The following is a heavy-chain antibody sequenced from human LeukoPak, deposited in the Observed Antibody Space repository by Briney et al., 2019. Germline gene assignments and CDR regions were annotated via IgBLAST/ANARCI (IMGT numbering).Heavy chain of an antibody. J-gene: IGHJ4*02. CDR3: AKGPITIFGVVHFDY. Sequence: SGGSLRLSCAASGFTFSSYGMHWVRQAPGKGLEWVAFIRYDGNIKYYADSVKGRFTISRDNSKNTLYLQMNSLRAEDTAVYYCAKGPITIFGVVHFDYWGQGTLVTVPS. V-gene: IGHV3-30*02. D-gene: IGHD3-3*01. CDR1: GFTFSSYG. CDR2: IRYDGNIK.